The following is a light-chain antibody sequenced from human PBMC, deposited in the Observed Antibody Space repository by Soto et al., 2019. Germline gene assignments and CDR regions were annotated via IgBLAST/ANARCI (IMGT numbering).Light chain of an antibody. Sequence: QSVLTQPPSASGSPGQSVTISCTGTSSDVGGYNYVSWYQQHPGKAPKLMIYEVFKRPSGVPDRFSGSKSGNTASLTVSGLQAEDEADYYCSSHAGSNTLAFGGGTKLTVL. CDR2: EVF. CDR1: SSDVGGYNY. J-gene: IGLJ3*02. CDR3: SSHAGSNTLA. V-gene: IGLV2-8*01.